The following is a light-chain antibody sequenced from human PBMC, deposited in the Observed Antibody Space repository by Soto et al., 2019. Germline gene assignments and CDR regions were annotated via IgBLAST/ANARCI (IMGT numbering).Light chain of an antibody. Sequence: QSVLTQPPSASGSPGQSVTISCNGTSSDVGGYKYVSWYQHHPGKAPKVVSYEVTKRPSGVPDRFSGSQSGNTASLTVSGLQAEDEADYYCSSYGGTNNVVFGGGTKLTVL. CDR3: SSYGGTNNVV. CDR2: EVT. V-gene: IGLV2-8*01. J-gene: IGLJ2*01. CDR1: SSDVGGYKY.